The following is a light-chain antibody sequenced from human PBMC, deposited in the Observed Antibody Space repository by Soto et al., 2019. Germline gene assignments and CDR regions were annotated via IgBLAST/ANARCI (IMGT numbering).Light chain of an antibody. CDR2: HVT. Sequence: QSVLTQPASVSGSPGQSITISCTGSSVDVGDYNSVSWYQQHPGKAPKVMIYHVTIRASGVSNRLSGSKSGNTASLTIFGLQAEDEADYYCSSYSHSPPSYVFGTGTKVTVL. J-gene: IGLJ1*01. CDR3: SSYSHSPPSYV. V-gene: IGLV2-14*03. CDR1: SVDVGDYNS.